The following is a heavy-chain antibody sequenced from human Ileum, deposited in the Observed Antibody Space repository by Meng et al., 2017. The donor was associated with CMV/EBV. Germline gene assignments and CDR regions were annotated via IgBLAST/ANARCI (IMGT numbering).Heavy chain of an antibody. CDR3: ARGGPAAYYFDY. D-gene: IGHD2-2*01. CDR1: EFTFSGYW. CDR2: INGAGTTT. V-gene: IGHV3-74*01. Sequence: SCAASEFTFSGYWMHWVRQAPGKGLVWVSRINGAGTTTTYAESLKGRFTISRDNAKNTLYLQMSSLRAEDTAVYYCARGGPAAYYFDYWGQGSLVTVSS. J-gene: IGHJ4*02.